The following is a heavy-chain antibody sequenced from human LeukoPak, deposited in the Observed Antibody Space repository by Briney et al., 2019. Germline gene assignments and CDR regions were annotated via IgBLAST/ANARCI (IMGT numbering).Heavy chain of an antibody. CDR3: AGGSYGGYDSQFDP. D-gene: IGHD5-12*01. CDR1: GYTFTSYG. J-gene: IGHJ5*02. V-gene: IGHV1-18*01. CDR2: ISAYNGNT. Sequence: GASVNVSFKASGYTFTSYGISWVRQAPGQGLEGMGWISAYNGNTNYAQKLQGRVTMTTDTSTSTAYMELRSLRSDDTAVYYCAGGSYGGYDSQFDPWGQGTLVTVSS.